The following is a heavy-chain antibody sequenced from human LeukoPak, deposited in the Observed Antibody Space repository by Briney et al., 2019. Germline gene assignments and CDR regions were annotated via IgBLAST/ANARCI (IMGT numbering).Heavy chain of an antibody. CDR2: IIPIFGTA. J-gene: IGHJ6*03. CDR3: ARERGSGDSYYYYYMDV. V-gene: IGHV1-69*05. Sequence: SVKVSCKASGGTFSSYAISWVRQAPGQGLEWMGRIIPIFGTANCAQKFQGRVTITTDESTSTAYMELSSLRSEDTAVYYCARERGSGDSYYYYYMDVWGKGTTVTVSS. CDR1: GGTFSSYA. D-gene: IGHD3-10*01.